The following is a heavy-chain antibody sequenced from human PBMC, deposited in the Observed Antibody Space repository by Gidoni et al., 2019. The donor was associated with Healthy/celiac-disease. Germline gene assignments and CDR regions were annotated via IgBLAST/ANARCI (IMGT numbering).Heavy chain of an antibody. Sequence: VQLVQSGAEVKKPGSSVQVSCKASGGTFSSYAISWVRQARGQGREWMGGMIPNFGTANYAQKFQGKVTITADESTSTAYMELSSLRAEDTAVYYCARGQSGYSYGLFDYWGQGTLVTVSS. CDR1: GGTFSSYA. D-gene: IGHD5-18*01. J-gene: IGHJ4*02. CDR2: MIPNFGTA. V-gene: IGHV1-69*12. CDR3: ARGQSGYSYGLFDY.